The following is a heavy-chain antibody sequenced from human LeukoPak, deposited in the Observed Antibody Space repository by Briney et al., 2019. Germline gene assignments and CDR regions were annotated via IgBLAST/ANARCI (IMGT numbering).Heavy chain of an antibody. CDR2: VFYSGST. D-gene: IGHD1-14*01. CDR1: SGSVSSGSYY. CDR3: ARGGISGTSDF. V-gene: IGHV4-61*01. Sequence: SETLSLTCTVSSGSVSSGSYYCSWIRQPPGRGLEWIGSVFYSGSTNYNPSLKSRVTISVDTSRNQFSLKLSSVTAADTAVYYCARGGISGTSDFWGQGTLVTVSS. J-gene: IGHJ3*01.